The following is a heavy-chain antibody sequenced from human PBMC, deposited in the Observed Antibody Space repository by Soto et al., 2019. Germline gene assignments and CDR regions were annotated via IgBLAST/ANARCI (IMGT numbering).Heavy chain of an antibody. Sequence: PSETLSLTCTVSGGSISSYYWSWIRQPPGKGLEWIGYIYYSGITDYNPSLKSRVTISVDSSKNQFSLRLSSVTAADTAVYYCARHRPYSSTFYFASWGQGTLVTVAS. J-gene: IGHJ4*02. CDR2: IYYSGIT. CDR3: ARHRPYSSTFYFAS. V-gene: IGHV4-59*08. CDR1: GGSISSYY. D-gene: IGHD2-15*01.